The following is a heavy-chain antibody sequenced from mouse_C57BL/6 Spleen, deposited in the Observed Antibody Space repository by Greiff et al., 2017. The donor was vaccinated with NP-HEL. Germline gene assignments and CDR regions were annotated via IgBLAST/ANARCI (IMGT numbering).Heavy chain of an antibody. CDR2: IDPSDSYT. Sequence: VQLQQPGAELVRPGTSVKLSCKASGYTFTSYWMHWVKQRPGQGLEWIGVIDPSDSYTNYNQKFKGKATLTVDTSSSTAYMQLSSLTSEDSAVYYCARSTAQATRNWGQGTTLTVSS. D-gene: IGHD3-2*02. J-gene: IGHJ2*01. V-gene: IGHV1-59*01. CDR1: GYTFTSYW. CDR3: ARSTAQATRN.